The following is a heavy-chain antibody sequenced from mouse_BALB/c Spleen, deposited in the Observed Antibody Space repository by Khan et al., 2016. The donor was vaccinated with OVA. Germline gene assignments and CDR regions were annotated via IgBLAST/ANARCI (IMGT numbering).Heavy chain of an antibody. CDR2: INTYTGEP. CDR3: ERPPYCSYVMGY. CDR1: GYTFTNYG. Sequence: QIQLVQSGPELKKPGETVKISCKASGYTFTNYGLNWVKQAPGEGLKWLGWINTYTGEPTYADDFKGRFAFSLETSANTAYLQINNLKNEDTATYFCERPPYCSYVMGYWGQGTSVTVSS. J-gene: IGHJ4*01. V-gene: IGHV9-3-1*01.